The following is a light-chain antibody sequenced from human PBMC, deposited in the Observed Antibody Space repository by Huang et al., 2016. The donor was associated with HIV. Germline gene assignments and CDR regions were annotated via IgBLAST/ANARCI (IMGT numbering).Light chain of an antibody. Sequence: EIVLTQSPGTLSLSPGERATLSCRASQSVTSNYLAWYQQKPGQAPKLLIYGASSRAAGLPDRFSGSGSGTDFTLTISRLEPEDFAVYYCQHYGTSRYLFGQGTKVEIK. J-gene: IGKJ1*01. CDR1: QSVTSNY. CDR2: GAS. CDR3: QHYGTSRYL. V-gene: IGKV3-20*01.